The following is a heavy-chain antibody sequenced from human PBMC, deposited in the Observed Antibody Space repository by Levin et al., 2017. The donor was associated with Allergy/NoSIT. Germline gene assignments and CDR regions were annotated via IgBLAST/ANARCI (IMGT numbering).Heavy chain of an antibody. V-gene: IGHV3-66*01. Sequence: GESLKISCAASGFTVSNNYMSWVRQAPGKGLEWVSVIYSGGSTYYADSVKGRFAISRDNSKNTLSLQISSLRTGDTAVYYCARYGALSWGFDSWGQGTLVTVSS. D-gene: IGHD3-10*01. CDR2: IYSGGST. J-gene: IGHJ4*02. CDR3: ARYGALSWGFDS. CDR1: GFTVSNNY.